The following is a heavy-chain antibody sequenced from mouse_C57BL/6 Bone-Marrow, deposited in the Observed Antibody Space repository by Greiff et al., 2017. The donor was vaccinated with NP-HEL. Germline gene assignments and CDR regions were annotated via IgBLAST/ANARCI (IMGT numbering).Heavy chain of an antibody. D-gene: IGHD1-1*01. J-gene: IGHJ4*01. Sequence: EVKLVESGGGLVQPGGSMKLSCAASGFTFSDAWMDWVRQSPEKGLEWVAEIRNKANNHSTYYAESVKGRFTISRDDSKSSVYLRMNSLEAKDTGIYYSNSGYGSSLYAMDYWGQGTSVTVSS. CDR1: GFTFSDAW. CDR3: NSGYGSSLYAMDY. CDR2: IRNKANNHST. V-gene: IGHV6-6*01.